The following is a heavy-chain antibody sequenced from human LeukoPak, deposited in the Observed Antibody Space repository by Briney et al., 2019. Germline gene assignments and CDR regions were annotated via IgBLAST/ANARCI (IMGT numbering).Heavy chain of an antibody. CDR3: ARSGLAGNWFDP. V-gene: IGHV3-33*01. CDR1: GFTFSSYG. Sequence: PGGSLRLSCAASGFTFSSYGMHWVRQAPGKGLEWVAVIWYDGSNKYYADSVKGRFTISRDNSKNTLCLQMNSLRAEDTAVYYCARSGLAGNWFDPWGQGTLVTVSS. CDR2: IWYDGSNK. D-gene: IGHD6-13*01. J-gene: IGHJ5*02.